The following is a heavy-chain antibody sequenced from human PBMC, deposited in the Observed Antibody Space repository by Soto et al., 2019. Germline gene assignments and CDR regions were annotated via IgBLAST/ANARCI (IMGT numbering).Heavy chain of an antibody. J-gene: IGHJ6*02. CDR1: GFTFSSYG. V-gene: IGHV3-33*01. CDR3: ARDRYYYGSGRNGMDV. Sequence: QVQLVESGGGVVQPGRSLRLSCAASGFTFSSYGMHWVRQAPGKGLEWVAVIWYDGSNKYYADSVKGRLTISRDHSKNPLYLQMNSLRAEDTAVYYCARDRYYYGSGRNGMDVWGQGTTVTVSS. D-gene: IGHD3-10*01. CDR2: IWYDGSNK.